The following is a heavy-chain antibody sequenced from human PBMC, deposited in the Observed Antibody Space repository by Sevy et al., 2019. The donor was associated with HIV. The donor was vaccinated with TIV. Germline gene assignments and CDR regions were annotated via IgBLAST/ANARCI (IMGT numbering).Heavy chain of an antibody. D-gene: IGHD2-8*01. CDR3: AIDPRMYGDYLLAYFDS. CDR1: GFTPSTYG. J-gene: IGHJ4*02. CDR2: IGYDGSNK. Sequence: GGSLRLSCAASGFTPSTYGMHWVRQAPGKGLEWVAVIGYDGSNKYYADSVKGGFTISRDNSKTSLFLQMVSLKAEDTSFYYCAIDPRMYGDYLLAYFDSWGQGTLVTVSS. V-gene: IGHV3-33*01.